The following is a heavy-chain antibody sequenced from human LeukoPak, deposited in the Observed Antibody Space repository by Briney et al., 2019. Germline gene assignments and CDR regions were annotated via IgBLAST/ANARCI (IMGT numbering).Heavy chain of an antibody. CDR1: GASISSSNW. D-gene: IGHD5-18*01. V-gene: IGHV4-4*02. CDR2: MYHSGIS. Sequence: PSETLSLTCAVSGASISSSNWWSWVRQPPGKGLEWIGEMYHSGISNYNPSLKSRVTISVDKSKNQFSLKLNSMTAADTAVYYCARRVYGYPYYFDYWGQGTLVTVSS. J-gene: IGHJ4*02. CDR3: ARRVYGYPYYFDY.